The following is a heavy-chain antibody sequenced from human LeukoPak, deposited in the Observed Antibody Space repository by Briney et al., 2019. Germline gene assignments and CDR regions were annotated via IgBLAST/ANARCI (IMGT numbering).Heavy chain of an antibody. D-gene: IGHD3-3*01. CDR1: GFTFSTYA. V-gene: IGHV3-23*01. Sequence: GGSLRLSCAASGFTFSTYAMSWVRQAPGKGLEWVSGISGSGGNTYYADSVKGRFTISRDNSKNTLYLQMNSLRAEDTAVYYCAKDSNPHYDFWSGYFYWGQGTLVTVSS. CDR3: AKDSNPHYDFWSGYFY. J-gene: IGHJ4*02. CDR2: ISGSGGNT.